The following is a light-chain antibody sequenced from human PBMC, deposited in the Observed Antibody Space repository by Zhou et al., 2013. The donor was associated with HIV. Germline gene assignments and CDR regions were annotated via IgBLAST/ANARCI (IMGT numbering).Light chain of an antibody. V-gene: IGKV1-5*03. Sequence: DIQMTQSPSTLSASVGDKITITCRASGNISTLLAWYQQKPGKAPKLLIYQSSSLENAIPSRFSGSGSGTEFTLTINSLQPDDFATYYCQQYNNYPWTFGKGTKVDIK. CDR1: GNISTL. CDR3: QQYNNYPWT. CDR2: QSS. J-gene: IGKJ1*01.